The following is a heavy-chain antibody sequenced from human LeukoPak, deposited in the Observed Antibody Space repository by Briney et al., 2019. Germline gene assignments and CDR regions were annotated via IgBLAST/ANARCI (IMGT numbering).Heavy chain of an antibody. CDR3: TIWSGPHGDY. CDR1: GGSISSSSYY. V-gene: IGHV4-39*01. D-gene: IGHD3-3*01. Sequence: KSSETLSLTCTVSGGSISSSSYYWGWIRQPPGKGLEWIGSIYYSGSTYYNPSLKSRVTISVDTSKNQFSLTLSSVTAADTAVYYCTIWSGPHGDYWGQGTLVTVSS. CDR2: IYYSGST. J-gene: IGHJ4*02.